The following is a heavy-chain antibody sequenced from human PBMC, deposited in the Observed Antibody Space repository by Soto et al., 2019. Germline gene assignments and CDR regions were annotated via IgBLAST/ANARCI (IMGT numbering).Heavy chain of an antibody. J-gene: IGHJ5*02. V-gene: IGHV1-18*01. D-gene: IGHD3-3*01. CDR3: ARVDFWSGYYMENWFDP. CDR1: GYTFTSYG. Sequence: GASVKVSCKASGYTFTSYGISWVRQAPGQGLEWMGWISAYNGNTNYAQKLQGRVTMTTDTSTSTAYMELRSLRSDDTAVYYCARVDFWSGYYMENWFDPWGQGTLVTVSS. CDR2: ISAYNGNT.